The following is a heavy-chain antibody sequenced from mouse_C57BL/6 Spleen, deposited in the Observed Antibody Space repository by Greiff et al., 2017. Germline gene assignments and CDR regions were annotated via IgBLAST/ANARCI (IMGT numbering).Heavy chain of an antibody. Sequence: QVQLQQSGAELMKPGASVKLSCKATGYTFTGYWIEWVKQRPGHGLEWIGEILPGSGSTNYNAKFKGKATFTADTSSNTAYMQLSSLTTEDSAIYYCARRTYYYAMDYWGQGTSVTVSS. V-gene: IGHV1-9*01. CDR1: GYTFTGYW. CDR3: ARRTYYYAMDY. CDR2: ILPGSGST. J-gene: IGHJ4*01.